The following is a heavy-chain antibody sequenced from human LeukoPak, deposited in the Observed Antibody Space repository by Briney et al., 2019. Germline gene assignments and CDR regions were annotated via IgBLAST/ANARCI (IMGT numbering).Heavy chain of an antibody. CDR3: AKITGYSGSYQSGY. CDR1: GFTFSSYA. V-gene: IGHV3-23*01. J-gene: IGHJ4*02. Sequence: GGSLRLSCAASGFTFSSYAMSWVRQAPGKGLEWVSAISGSGGSTYYADSVKGRFTISRDNSKNTLYLQMNSLRAEDTAVYYCAKITGYSGSYQSGYWGQGTLVTVSS. D-gene: IGHD1-26*01. CDR2: ISGSGGST.